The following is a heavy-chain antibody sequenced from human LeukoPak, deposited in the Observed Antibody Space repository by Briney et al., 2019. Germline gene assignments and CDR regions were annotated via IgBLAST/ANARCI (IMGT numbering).Heavy chain of an antibody. D-gene: IGHD5-18*01. J-gene: IGHJ4*02. Sequence: TSETLSLTCTVSGGSISSYYWSWIRQPPGKGLEWVGYIYYSGSTNYNPSLKSRLTISVDTSKNQFSLKLSSVTAADTAVYYCARATTAPFQLWLEYWGQGTLVTVSS. CDR2: IYYSGST. V-gene: IGHV4-59*01. CDR3: ARATTAPFQLWLEY. CDR1: GGSISSYY.